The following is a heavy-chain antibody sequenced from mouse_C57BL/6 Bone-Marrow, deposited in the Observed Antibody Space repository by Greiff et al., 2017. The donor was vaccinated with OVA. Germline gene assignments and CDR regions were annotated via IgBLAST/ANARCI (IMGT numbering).Heavy chain of an antibody. CDR2: INPNNGGT. Sequence: VQLQQSGPELVKPGASVKIPCKASGYTFTDYNMDWVKQSHGKSLEWIGDINPNNGGTIYNQKFKGKATLTVDKSSSTAYMELRSLTSEDTAVYYCARREEAIYDGYPAWFAYWGQGTLVTVSA. V-gene: IGHV1-18*01. CDR1: GYTFTDYN. D-gene: IGHD2-3*01. CDR3: ARREEAIYDGYPAWFAY. J-gene: IGHJ3*01.